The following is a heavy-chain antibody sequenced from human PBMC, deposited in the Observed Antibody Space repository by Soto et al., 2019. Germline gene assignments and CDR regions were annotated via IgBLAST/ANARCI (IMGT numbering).Heavy chain of an antibody. CDR1: GGSFSGYY. V-gene: IGHV4-34*01. Sequence: SETLSLTCAVYGGSFSGYYWSWIRQPPGKGLEWIGEINHSGSTNYNPSLKSRVTISVDTSKNQFSLKLSSVTAADTAVYYCARDVGSSWPNWFDPWGQGTLVTVSS. D-gene: IGHD6-13*01. CDR3: ARDVGSSWPNWFDP. CDR2: INHSGST. J-gene: IGHJ5*02.